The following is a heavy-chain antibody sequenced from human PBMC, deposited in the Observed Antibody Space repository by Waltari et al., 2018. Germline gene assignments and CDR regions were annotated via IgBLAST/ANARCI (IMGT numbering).Heavy chain of an antibody. CDR1: GFTFSRYW. D-gene: IGHD4-4*01. V-gene: IGHV3-7*04. J-gene: IGHJ4*02. CDR3: AGGRATVTGLTDY. CDR2: IKQDGSEK. Sequence: EVQLVESGGGLVQHGGSLRLSCAASGFTFSRYWMSWVSQAPGKGLEWVANIKQDGSEKYYGDSVKGRFTISRDNAKNSLYLQMNSLRAEDTAVYYCAGGRATVTGLTDYWGQGTLVTVSS.